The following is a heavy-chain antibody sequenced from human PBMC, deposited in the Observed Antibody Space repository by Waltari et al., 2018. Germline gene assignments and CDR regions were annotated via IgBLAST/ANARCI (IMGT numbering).Heavy chain of an antibody. CDR2: INHRGST. CDR3: ARGTIAAAGCFDY. Sequence: QVQLQQWGAGLLKPSETLSLTCAVYGGSFSGYYWSWIRQPPGKGLEWIGEINHRGSTNYNPSLKSRVTISVDTSKNQFSLKLSSVTAADTAVYYCARGTIAAAGCFDYWGQGTLVTVSS. J-gene: IGHJ4*02. V-gene: IGHV4-34*01. D-gene: IGHD6-13*01. CDR1: GGSFSGYY.